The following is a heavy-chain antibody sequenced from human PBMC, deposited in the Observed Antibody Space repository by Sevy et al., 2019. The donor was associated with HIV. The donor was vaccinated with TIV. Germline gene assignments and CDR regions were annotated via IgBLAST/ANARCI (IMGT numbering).Heavy chain of an antibody. CDR2: IDTDGGGA. V-gene: IGHV3-74*01. CDR1: GFTFSNYW. D-gene: IGHD1-1*01. CDR3: ARGGTGFWAEFDY. J-gene: IGHJ4*02. Sequence: GWSLRLSCAAAGFTFSNYWMHWVRQVPGKGLVWVSRIDTDGGGASYADSVKGRFTVSRDNARNTLYLQRNSVKVEDTGVYYCARGGTGFWAEFDYWGQGNLVTVSS.